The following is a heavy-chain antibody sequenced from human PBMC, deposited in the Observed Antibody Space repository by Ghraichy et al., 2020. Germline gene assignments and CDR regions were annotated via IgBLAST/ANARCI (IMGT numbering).Heavy chain of an antibody. CDR1: GYSISSGYY. V-gene: IGHV4-38-2*01. D-gene: IGHD7-27*01. J-gene: IGHJ4*02. CDR3: ARLGPTGARLYYFDY. CDR2: IYHSGST. Sequence: SETLSLTCAVSGYSISSGYYWGWIRQPPGKGLEWIGSIYHSGSTYYNPSLKSRVTISVDTSKNQFSLKLSSVTAADTAVYYCARLGPTGARLYYFDYWGQGTLVTVSS.